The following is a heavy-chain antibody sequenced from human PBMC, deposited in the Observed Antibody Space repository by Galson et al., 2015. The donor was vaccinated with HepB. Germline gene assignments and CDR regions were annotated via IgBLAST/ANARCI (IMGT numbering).Heavy chain of an antibody. CDR3: ARQWGGTTVADDAFDI. V-gene: IGHV6-1*01. CDR1: GYSVSSNSAA. Sequence: CAISGYSVSSNSAAWTWIRKSPSRGLQWLGRTYYGPRWFDDYAFSVKSRITINADTSKNQFSLHLTSETPEATAVSYCARQWGGTTVADDAFDIWGQGTMVTVSS. J-gene: IGHJ3*02. D-gene: IGHD3-16*01. CDR2: TYYGPRWFD.